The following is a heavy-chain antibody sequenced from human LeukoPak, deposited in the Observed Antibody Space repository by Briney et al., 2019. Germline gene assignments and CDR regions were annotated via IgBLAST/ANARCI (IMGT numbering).Heavy chain of an antibody. Sequence: GGSLRLSCAASGFTFSSYAFHWVRQAPGKGLEWVATLSFDGSNKYYADSVKGRFTFSRDNSKRTLYLQMNSLRAEDTAVYYCARVHGSSWHHYFDYWGQGTLVTVSS. CDR1: GFTFSSYA. CDR3: ARVHGSSWHHYFDY. J-gene: IGHJ4*02. V-gene: IGHV3-30*04. CDR2: LSFDGSNK. D-gene: IGHD6-13*01.